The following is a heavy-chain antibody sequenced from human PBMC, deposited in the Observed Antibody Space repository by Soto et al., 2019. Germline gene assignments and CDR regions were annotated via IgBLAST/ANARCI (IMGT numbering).Heavy chain of an antibody. J-gene: IGHJ4*02. CDR3: AKLYFDWLQGITRDYFDY. D-gene: IGHD3-9*01. V-gene: IGHV3-23*01. Sequence: GGSLRLSCEASGITFSSYSMNWVRQVPGRGLEWVSGVSGGGGTTYYADSVKGRFTISRDNSKNTLYLQMDSLRVEDTAVYFCAKLYFDWLQGITRDYFDYWGQGNLVTVSS. CDR1: GITFSSYS. CDR2: VSGGGGTT.